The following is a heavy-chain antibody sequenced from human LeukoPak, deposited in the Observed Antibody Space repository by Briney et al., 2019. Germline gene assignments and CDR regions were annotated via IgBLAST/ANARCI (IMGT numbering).Heavy chain of an antibody. D-gene: IGHD6-13*01. CDR2: LKSDGSDT. CDR3: ARENWYLAS. Sequence: GGSLRLSCAASGFTFSNYWMHWVRQAPGKGLVWVSRLKSDGSDTGYADSVNGRFTIVRNNAKSTLELQMNMLRAAATAVYYRARENWYLASCSQGTLVTVS. CDR1: GFTFSNYW. J-gene: IGHJ5*01. V-gene: IGHV3-74*01.